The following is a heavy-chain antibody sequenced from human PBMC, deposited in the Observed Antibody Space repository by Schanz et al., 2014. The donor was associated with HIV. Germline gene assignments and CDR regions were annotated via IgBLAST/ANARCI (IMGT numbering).Heavy chain of an antibody. CDR2: VIGSGVRT. CDR3: AKGPTFGVLTPAD. J-gene: IGHJ4*02. Sequence: EVQLVESGGDLVQSGGSLRLSCVASGFNFNNYAMTWVRQAPGKGLEWVSTVIGSGVRTIYADSVKGRFTISRDNAKNMLYVQMNSLRAEDTAVYYCAKGPTFGVLTPADWGQGTLVTVSS. CDR1: GFNFNNYA. D-gene: IGHD3-3*01. V-gene: IGHV3-23*04.